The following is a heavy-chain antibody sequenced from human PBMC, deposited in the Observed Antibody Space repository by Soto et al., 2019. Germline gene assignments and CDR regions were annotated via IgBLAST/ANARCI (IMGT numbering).Heavy chain of an antibody. CDR3: AKASVDYYDSSGYYVYYGMDV. CDR1: GFTFDDYA. CDR2: ISWNSGSI. Sequence: GGSLRLSCAASGFTFDDYAMHWVRQAPGKGLEWVSGISWNSGSIGYADSVKGRFTISRDNAKNSLYLQMNSLRAEDTALYYCAKASVDYYDSSGYYVYYGMDVWGQGTTVTVSS. D-gene: IGHD3-22*01. V-gene: IGHV3-9*01. J-gene: IGHJ6*02.